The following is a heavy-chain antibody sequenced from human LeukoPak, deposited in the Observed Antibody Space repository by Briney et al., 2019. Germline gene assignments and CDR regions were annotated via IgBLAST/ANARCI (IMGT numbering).Heavy chain of an antibody. CDR1: GGSFSGYY. D-gene: IGHD6-19*01. J-gene: IGHJ6*03. Sequence: KTSETLSLTCAVYGGSFSGYYWSWIRQPPGKGLEWIGEINHSGSTNYNPSLKSRVTISVDTSKNQFSLKLSSVTAADTAVYYCARSKGWNYYYMDVWGKGTTVTVSS. V-gene: IGHV4-34*01. CDR2: INHSGST. CDR3: ARSKGWNYYYMDV.